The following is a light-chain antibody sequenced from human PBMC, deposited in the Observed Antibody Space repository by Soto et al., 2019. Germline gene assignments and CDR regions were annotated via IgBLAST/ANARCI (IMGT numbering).Light chain of an antibody. CDR1: SSNIGAGYD. CDR3: QSYDRSLRGYV. J-gene: IGLJ1*01. CDR2: GNT. Sequence: QAVVTQPPSVSGAPGQRVTISCTGTSSNIGAGYDVHWYQHLPGTAPKLLIYGNTIRPSGVPDRFSGSKSGTSASLAITGLQADDEADYYCQSYDRSLRGYVFGTGTKLTVL. V-gene: IGLV1-40*01.